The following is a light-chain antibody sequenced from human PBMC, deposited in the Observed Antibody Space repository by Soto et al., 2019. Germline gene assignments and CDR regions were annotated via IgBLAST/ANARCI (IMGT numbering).Light chain of an antibody. J-gene: IGKJ1*01. Sequence: IQLTQSPSSLSASVGDRFTITCRSSQTISSWLAWYQQKPGKAPKLLIYKASTLKSGVPSRFSGSGSGTEFTLTISSLQPDDFATYYCQQYNSYSPWTFGQGTKVDIK. CDR3: QQYNSYSPWT. CDR2: KAS. CDR1: QTISSW. V-gene: IGKV1-5*03.